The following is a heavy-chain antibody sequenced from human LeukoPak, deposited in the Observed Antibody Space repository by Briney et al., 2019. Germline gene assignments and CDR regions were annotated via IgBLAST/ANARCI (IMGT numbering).Heavy chain of an antibody. CDR1: GGSISSSGYY. Sequence: SETLSITCTVSGGSISSSGYYWSWIRQHPGKGLEWIGYIYYSGSTYYNPSLKSRVTISVDTSKNQFSLKLSSVTAADTAVYYCARDPRPTDVLLWFGDSNYGMDVWGKGTTVTDSS. D-gene: IGHD3-10*01. CDR3: ARDPRPTDVLLWFGDSNYGMDV. J-gene: IGHJ6*04. V-gene: IGHV4-31*03. CDR2: IYYSGST.